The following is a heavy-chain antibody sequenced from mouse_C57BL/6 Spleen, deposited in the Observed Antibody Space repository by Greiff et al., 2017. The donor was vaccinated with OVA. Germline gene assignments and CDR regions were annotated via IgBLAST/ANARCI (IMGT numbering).Heavy chain of an antibody. CDR1: GYTFTSYW. J-gene: IGHJ4*01. V-gene: IGHV1-53*01. CDR3: ASGDYGSSFYYAMDY. D-gene: IGHD1-1*01. Sequence: VQLQQPGTELVKPGASVKLSCKASGYTFTSYWMHWVKQRPGQGLEWIGNINPSNGGTNYNEKFKSKATLTVDKSSSTAYMPLSSLTSEDSAFYYCASGDYGSSFYYAMDYWGQGTSVTVSS. CDR2: INPSNGGT.